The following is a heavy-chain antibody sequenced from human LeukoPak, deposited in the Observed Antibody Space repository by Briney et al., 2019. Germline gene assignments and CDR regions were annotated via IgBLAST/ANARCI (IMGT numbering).Heavy chain of an antibody. V-gene: IGHV3-21*01. Sequence: GGSLRLSCAASGFTFSSYSMNWVRQAPGKGLEWVSSISSSSSYIYYADSVKGRFTISRDNAKNSLYLQMNSLRAEDTAVYYCARDPDTYYYDSSGYSDYWGQGTLVAVSS. CDR2: ISSSSSYI. CDR3: ARDPDTYYYDSSGYSDY. D-gene: IGHD3-22*01. CDR1: GFTFSSYS. J-gene: IGHJ4*02.